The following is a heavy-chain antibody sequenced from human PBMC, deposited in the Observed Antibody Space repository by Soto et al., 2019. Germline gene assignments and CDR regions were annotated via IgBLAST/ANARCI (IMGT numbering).Heavy chain of an antibody. CDR3: AHKGGGDRILDF. J-gene: IGHJ4*02. CDR1: GFSLSTNGVG. Sequence: QITLKESGPTLVKPTQTLTLTCTFSGFSLSTNGVGVGWIRQPPGKALEWLALIYWDDSKEYSPSLRSRLTITKDTSKNQVVLTMTNMDPVDTATYYRAHKGGGDRILDFWGQGTLVTVSS. V-gene: IGHV2-5*02. CDR2: IYWDDSK. D-gene: IGHD3-16*01.